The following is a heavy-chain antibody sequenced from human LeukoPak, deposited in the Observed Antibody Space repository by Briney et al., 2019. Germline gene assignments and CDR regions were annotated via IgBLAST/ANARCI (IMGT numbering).Heavy chain of an antibody. J-gene: IGHJ3*02. V-gene: IGHV3-30*02. CDR1: GFTFSSYW. CDR2: IHHDGGNK. CDR3: AKDRRYYDGSTYYSHDACDI. Sequence: PGGSLRLSCAASGFTFSSYWMSWVRQAPGKGLEWVAFIHHDGGNKNYADSVKGRFTISRDNFKNTVYLQMNSLRAEDTAVYYCAKDRRYYDGSTYYSHDACDIWGQGTMVTVSS. D-gene: IGHD3-22*01.